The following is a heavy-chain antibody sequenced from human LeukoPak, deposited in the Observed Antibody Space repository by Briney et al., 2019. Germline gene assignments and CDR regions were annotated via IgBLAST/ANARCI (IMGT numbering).Heavy chain of an antibody. J-gene: IGHJ3*02. CDR1: GYSFTTYW. CDR3: AGRQLPDAFDI. Sequence: GESLRISCKASGYSFTTYWISWVRQMPGKGLEWMGRIDPSDSYTNYSPSFQGHVTISADKSISTAYLQWSSLKASDTAIYYCAGRQLPDAFDIWGQGTMVTVSS. D-gene: IGHD2-2*01. V-gene: IGHV5-10-1*01. CDR2: IDPSDSYT.